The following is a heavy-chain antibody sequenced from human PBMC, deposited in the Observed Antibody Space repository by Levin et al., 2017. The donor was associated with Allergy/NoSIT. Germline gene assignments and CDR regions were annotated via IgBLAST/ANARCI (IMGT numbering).Heavy chain of an antibody. V-gene: IGHV1-69*13. Sequence: SVKVSCKASGGTFSSYAISWVRQAPGQGLEWMGGIIPIFGTANYAQKFQGRVTITADESTSTAYMELSSLRSEDTAVYYCARGIYEETFSRYSSSVDYYYYMDVWGKGTTVTVSS. D-gene: IGHD6-6*01. CDR3: ARGIYEETFSRYSSSVDYYYYMDV. CDR2: IIPIFGTA. J-gene: IGHJ6*03. CDR1: GGTFSSYA.